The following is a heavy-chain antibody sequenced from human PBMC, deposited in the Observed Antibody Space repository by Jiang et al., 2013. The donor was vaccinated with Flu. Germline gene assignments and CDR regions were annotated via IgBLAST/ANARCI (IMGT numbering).Heavy chain of an antibody. D-gene: IGHD3-16*01. CDR2: VLYGTT. J-gene: IGHJ3*02. V-gene: IGHV4-39*07. Sequence: SGSTSVNCSISGGSFRSSSHYWGWIRQGPREGTGVDWEYVLYGTTHYNPALESRVTTSLDMSNNQFSLKLKSVTPADTAVYYCVREGAMKAFYAFDIWGQGTLVTISA. CDR3: VREGAMKAFYAFDI. CDR1: GGSFRSSSHY.